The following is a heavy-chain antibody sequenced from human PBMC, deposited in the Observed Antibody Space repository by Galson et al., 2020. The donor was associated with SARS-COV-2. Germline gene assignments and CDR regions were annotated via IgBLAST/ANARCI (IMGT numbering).Heavy chain of an antibody. D-gene: IGHD6-19*01. J-gene: IGHJ2*01. V-gene: IGHV4-39*01. Sequence: SETLSLTCTVSGGSISSSSYYWGWIRQPPGKGLEWIGSIYYSGSTYYNPSLKSRVTISVDTSKNQFSLKLSSVTAADTAVYYCARLPYQQWLVGNWYFDLWGRGTLVTVSS. CDR1: GGSISSSSYY. CDR2: IYYSGST. CDR3: ARLPYQQWLVGNWYFDL.